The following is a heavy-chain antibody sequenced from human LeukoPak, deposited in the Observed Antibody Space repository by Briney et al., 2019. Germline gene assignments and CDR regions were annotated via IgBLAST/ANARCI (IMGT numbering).Heavy chain of an antibody. V-gene: IGHV1-2*06. CDR2: INPNSGGT. Sequence: GASVKVSCMASGYTFTGYYMHWVRQARGQGLEWMGRINPNSGGTNYAQKFQGRVTMTRDTSISTAYMELSRLRSDDTAVYYCARPVATIADFDYWGQGTLVTVSS. D-gene: IGHD5-12*01. CDR3: ARPVATIADFDY. CDR1: GYTFTGYY. J-gene: IGHJ4*02.